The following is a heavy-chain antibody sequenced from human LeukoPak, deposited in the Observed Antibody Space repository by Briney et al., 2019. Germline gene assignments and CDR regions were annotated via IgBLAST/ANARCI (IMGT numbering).Heavy chain of an antibody. CDR2: IYYSGST. Sequence: PSETLSLTCTVSGGSISSSSYYWGWIRQPPGKGLEWIGSIYYSGSTYYNPSLKSRVTISVDTSKNQFSLKLSSVTAEDTAVYYCARGPQRRDILTGYYSYYYYYMDVWGKGTTVTVSS. D-gene: IGHD3-9*01. CDR3: ARGPQRRDILTGYYSYYYYYMDV. J-gene: IGHJ6*03. V-gene: IGHV4-39*07. CDR1: GGSISSSSYY.